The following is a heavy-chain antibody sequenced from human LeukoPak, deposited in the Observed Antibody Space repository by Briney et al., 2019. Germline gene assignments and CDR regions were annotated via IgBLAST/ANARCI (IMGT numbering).Heavy chain of an antibody. CDR1: GFTFSSYW. CDR3: ARVSSSMGGAADY. J-gene: IGHJ4*02. CDR2: IKQGGSGK. V-gene: IGHV3-7*01. Sequence: GGSLRLSCAASGFTFSSYWMSWVRRAPGKGLEWVANIKQGGSGKYYVDSVKGRFTISRDNAKNSVYLEMNSLRAEDTAVYYCARVSSSMGGAADYWGQGTLVTVSS. D-gene: IGHD6-6*01.